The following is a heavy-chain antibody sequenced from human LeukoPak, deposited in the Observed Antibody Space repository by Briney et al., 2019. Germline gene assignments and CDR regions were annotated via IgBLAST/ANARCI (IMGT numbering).Heavy chain of an antibody. D-gene: IGHD3-3*01. Sequence: GASVKVSCKVSGYTLTELSMHWVRQAPGKGLEWMGGFDPEDGETIYAQKFQGRVTMTEDTSTDTAYMELSSLRSEDTAVYYYATSSRVIIPFDYWGQGTLVTVSS. CDR3: ATSSRVIIPFDY. CDR1: GYTLTELS. CDR2: FDPEDGET. J-gene: IGHJ4*02. V-gene: IGHV1-24*01.